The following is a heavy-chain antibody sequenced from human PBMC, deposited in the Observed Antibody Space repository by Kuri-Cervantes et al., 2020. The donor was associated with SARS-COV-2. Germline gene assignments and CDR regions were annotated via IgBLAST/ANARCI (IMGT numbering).Heavy chain of an antibody. CDR2: VYYSGRT. CDR3: ARMYDFDGSGYSEPHFDY. J-gene: IGHJ4*02. CDR1: GGSISSSSYY. D-gene: IGHD3-22*01. Sequence: SETLSLTCTVSGGSISSSSYYWAWIRQPPGKGLEWIGNVYYSGRTYYHPSLKSRVTLSIDTSKNQFSLKLNSVTAADTAVYYCARMYDFDGSGYSEPHFDYWGQGTLVTVSS. V-gene: IGHV4-39*01.